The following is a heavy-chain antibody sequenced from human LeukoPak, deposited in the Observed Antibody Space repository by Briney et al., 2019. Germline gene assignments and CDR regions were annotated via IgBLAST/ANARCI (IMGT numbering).Heavy chain of an antibody. V-gene: IGHV4-61*08. CDR1: GGSISSGDYY. CDR3: ARVGCSGGSCYSVPWFDP. D-gene: IGHD2-15*01. Sequence: SETLSLTCTVSGGSISSGDYYWSWIRQPPGKGLEWIGYIYYSGSTNYNPSLKSRVTISVDTSKNQFSLKLSSVTAADTAVYYCARVGCSGGSCYSVPWFDPWGQGTLVTVSS. CDR2: IYYSGST. J-gene: IGHJ5*02.